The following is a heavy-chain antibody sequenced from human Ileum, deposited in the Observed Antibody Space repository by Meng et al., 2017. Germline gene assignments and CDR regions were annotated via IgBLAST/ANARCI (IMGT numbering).Heavy chain of an antibody. J-gene: IGHJ4*02. CDR2: INTGNGDA. Sequence: QVQLVQSGAAVKKPGASVTVSCKASGYTFTRYAMHWVRQAPGQRLEWMGWINTGNGDAKYSQRFQGRVTITRDTSASTVYMELSSLRSEDTTVYYCARGHQNYDILTGSYWGQGTLVTVSS. CDR3: ARGHQNYDILTGSY. D-gene: IGHD3-9*01. V-gene: IGHV1-3*04. CDR1: GYTFTRYA.